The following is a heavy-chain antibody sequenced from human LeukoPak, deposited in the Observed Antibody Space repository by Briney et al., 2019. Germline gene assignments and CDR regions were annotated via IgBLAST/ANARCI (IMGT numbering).Heavy chain of an antibody. CDR3: ARGILTALDY. V-gene: IGHV4-59*01. J-gene: IGHJ4*02. Sequence: SETLSPTCTVSGGSISSYYWSWIRQPPGKGLEWIGYIYSSGTTNYSPSLKSRVTLSVDASKNQFSLKLTSVTAADTAVYYCARGILTALDYWGQGTLVTVSS. CDR2: IYSSGTT. D-gene: IGHD2-8*01. CDR1: GGSISSYY.